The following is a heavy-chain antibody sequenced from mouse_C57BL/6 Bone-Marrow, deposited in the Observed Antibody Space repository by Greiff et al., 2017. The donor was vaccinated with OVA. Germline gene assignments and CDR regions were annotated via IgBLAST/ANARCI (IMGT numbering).Heavy chain of an antibody. CDR3: ARDMYYGSYYYAMDY. D-gene: IGHD1-1*01. J-gene: IGHJ4*01. V-gene: IGHV3-6*01. Sequence: EVKLMESGPGLVKPSQSLSLTCSVTGYSITGGYYWNWIRQFPGNKLEWMGYISYDGSNNYNPSLKNRISITRDTSKNQFFLKLNSVTTEDTATYYCARDMYYGSYYYAMDYWGQGTSVTVSS. CDR1: GYSITGGYY. CDR2: ISYDGSN.